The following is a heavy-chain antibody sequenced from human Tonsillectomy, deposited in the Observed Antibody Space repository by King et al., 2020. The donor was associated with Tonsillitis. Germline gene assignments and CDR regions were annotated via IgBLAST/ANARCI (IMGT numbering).Heavy chain of an antibody. CDR2: IRGSSSTI. CDR1: GFTFSSYG. V-gene: IGHV3-48*01. J-gene: IGHJ4*02. D-gene: IGHD3-10*01. CDR3: ARSFGSGSFDYYFDY. Sequence: VQLVEAGGGFIQPGGSLRLSCTASGFTFSSYGMSWVRQAPGKGLEWVSYIRGSSSTIHYADSVKGRFTISRDNAKNSLYLQMNSLRAEDTALYYCARSFGSGSFDYYFDYWCQGTLVTVSP.